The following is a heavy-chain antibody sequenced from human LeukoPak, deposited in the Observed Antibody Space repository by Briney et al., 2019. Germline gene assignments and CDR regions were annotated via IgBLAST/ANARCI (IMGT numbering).Heavy chain of an antibody. CDR1: GGSFSGYY. CDR2: INHSGST. Sequence: PSETLSLTCAVYGGSFSGYYWSWIRQPPGKGLEWIGEINHSGSTNYNPSLKSRVTISVDTSKNQFSLKLSSVTAADTAVYYCARHFPGSYYIYFDYWGQGTLVTVSS. CDR3: ARHFPGSYYIYFDY. V-gene: IGHV4-34*01. J-gene: IGHJ4*02. D-gene: IGHD3-10*01.